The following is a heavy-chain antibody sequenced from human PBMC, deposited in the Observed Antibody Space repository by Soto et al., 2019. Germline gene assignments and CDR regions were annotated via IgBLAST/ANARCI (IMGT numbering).Heavy chain of an antibody. CDR1: GFTFSSYG. CDR3: AKDKAKYDRTSYDEGSFDY. CDR2: ISYDGSNK. J-gene: IGHJ4*02. V-gene: IGHV3-30*18. Sequence: GRSLRLSCAASGFTFSSYGMHWVRQAPGKGLERVAVISYDGSNKYYAESVKGRFTISRDNSKKTLYLQMNSLRAEDTAVYYCAKDKAKYDRTSYDEGSFDYCGQGTLVTVCS. D-gene: IGHD5-12*01.